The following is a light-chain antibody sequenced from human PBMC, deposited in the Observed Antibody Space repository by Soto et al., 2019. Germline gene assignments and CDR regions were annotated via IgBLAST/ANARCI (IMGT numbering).Light chain of an antibody. CDR3: CSYAGRSTVI. Sequence: QSALTQPRSVSGSPGQSVTISCTGTSSDVGGYKYVSWYQHHPGKAPKLMIYDVSKRPSGVPDRFSGSKSGNTASLTISGLQAEDETDYYCCSYAGRSTVIFGGGTKVTVL. CDR2: DVS. J-gene: IGLJ2*01. CDR1: SSDVGGYKY. V-gene: IGLV2-11*01.